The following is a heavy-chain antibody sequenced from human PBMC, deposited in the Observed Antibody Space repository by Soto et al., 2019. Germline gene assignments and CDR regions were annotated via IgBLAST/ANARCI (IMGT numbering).Heavy chain of an antibody. CDR1: GFTFTRYS. J-gene: IGHJ4*02. Sequence: VXLSCAASGFTFTRYSMNWVRQAPGKGLEWVSSISSTTNYIYYGDSMKGRFTISRDNAKNSLYLEMNSPRAEDTAVYYCARESEDLTSNFDYWGQGTLVTVSS. V-gene: IGHV3-21*06. CDR2: ISSTTNYI. CDR3: ARESEDLTSNFDY.